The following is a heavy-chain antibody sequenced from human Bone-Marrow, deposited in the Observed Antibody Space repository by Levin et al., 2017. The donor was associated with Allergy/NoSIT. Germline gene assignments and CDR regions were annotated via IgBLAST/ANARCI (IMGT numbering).Heavy chain of an antibody. CDR1: GGSVSSGNYF. Sequence: RPSETLSLTCTVSGGSVSSGNYFWTWIRQHPGKGLEWIGYIYYSGSTYYNPSLKSRVTISADMSKNHFSLKMDSVTAADTAVYYCARGGGSGSYSADYQRFDPWGPGTLVTVSS. D-gene: IGHD3-10*01. V-gene: IGHV4-31*03. CDR3: ARGGGSGSYSADYQRFDP. CDR2: IYYSGST. J-gene: IGHJ5*02.